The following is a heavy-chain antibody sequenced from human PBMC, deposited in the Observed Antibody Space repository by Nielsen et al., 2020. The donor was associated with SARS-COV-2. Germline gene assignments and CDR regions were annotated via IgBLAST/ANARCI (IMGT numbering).Heavy chain of an antibody. CDR2: ISYDGSNN. J-gene: IGHJ4*02. D-gene: IGHD6-19*01. Sequence: GGSLRLSCAASGFTFSSYAMHWVRQAPGKGLEWVAVISYDGSNNYYADSVKGRFTISRDNSKNTLYLQMNSLRAEDTAVYYCGVAGGYWGQGTLVTVSS. V-gene: IGHV3-30*04. CDR3: GVAGGY. CDR1: GFTFSSYA.